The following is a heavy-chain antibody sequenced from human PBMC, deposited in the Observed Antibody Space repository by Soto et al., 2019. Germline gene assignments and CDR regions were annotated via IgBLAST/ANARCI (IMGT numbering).Heavy chain of an antibody. Sequence: QVQLVESGGGVVQPGRSLRLSCAASGFTFSSYGMHWVRQAPGKGLEWVAVISYDGSNKYYADSVKGRFTISRDNSKNTLDLQMNSLRAEDTAVYYCAKDPLPTVAPSYFDYWGQGTLVTVSS. CDR3: AKDPLPTVAPSYFDY. D-gene: IGHD6-19*01. CDR2: ISYDGSNK. V-gene: IGHV3-30*18. J-gene: IGHJ4*02. CDR1: GFTFSSYG.